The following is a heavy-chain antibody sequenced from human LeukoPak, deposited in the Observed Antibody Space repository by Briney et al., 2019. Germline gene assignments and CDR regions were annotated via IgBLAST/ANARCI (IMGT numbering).Heavy chain of an antibody. J-gene: IGHJ1*01. CDR1: GFAFSSYA. D-gene: IGHD3-10*01. Sequence: GGSLRLPGAASGFAFSSYAMHWVPQAPGKGLEWGAVISYDGSNKYYADSVKGRFTISRDNSKNTLYLQMNSLRAEDTAVYYCARDLTPYGSGSYKGHFQHWGQGTLVTVSS. V-gene: IGHV3-30-3*01. CDR2: ISYDGSNK. CDR3: ARDLTPYGSGSYKGHFQH.